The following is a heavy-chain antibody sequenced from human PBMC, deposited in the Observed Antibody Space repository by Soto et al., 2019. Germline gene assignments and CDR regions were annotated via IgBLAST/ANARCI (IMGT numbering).Heavy chain of an antibody. CDR2: INTRFGDT. CDR1: GYTFTSYY. Sequence: QVPLVQSGAEVKEPGDSVRVSCEASGYTFTSYYIHWVRQAPGQGLEWMGWINTRFGDTTHAQDFQGRVSMTRDMFNSTVYLGLSRLASDHPAINYWARNFDYFYGSGRGNGHGFWGQGTTVTVFS. J-gene: IGHJ6*02. D-gene: IGHD3-10*01. CDR3: ARNFDYFYGSGRGNGHGF. V-gene: IGHV1-2*02.